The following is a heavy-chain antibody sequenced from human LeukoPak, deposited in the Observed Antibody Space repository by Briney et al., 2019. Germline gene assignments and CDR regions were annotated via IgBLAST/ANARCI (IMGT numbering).Heavy chain of an antibody. J-gene: IGHJ4*02. CDR2: ISAYNGNT. Sequence: ASVKVSCKASGYTFTIYAISCVPQAPGQGLEWMGWISAYNGNTNYAQKLQGRVTMTTDTSTSTAYMELRSLRSDDTAVYYCARDTGLTTGDYWGQGTLVTVSS. CDR3: ARDTGLTTGDY. D-gene: IGHD4-17*01. V-gene: IGHV1-18*01. CDR1: GYTFTIYA.